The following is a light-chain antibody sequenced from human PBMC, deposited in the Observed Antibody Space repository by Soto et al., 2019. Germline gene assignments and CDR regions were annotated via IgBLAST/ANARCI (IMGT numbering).Light chain of an antibody. Sequence: DIQMTQSPSSLCASVGDRVTITCRASQNIDYYLNWYQQRPGKAPHLLIHAASTLQSGVPSRFGGSGSGTEFTLTISSLQSEDVATYYCQQSYDTPRTFGQGTKLEIK. CDR2: AAS. CDR1: QNIDYY. CDR3: QQSYDTPRT. V-gene: IGKV1-39*01. J-gene: IGKJ2*01.